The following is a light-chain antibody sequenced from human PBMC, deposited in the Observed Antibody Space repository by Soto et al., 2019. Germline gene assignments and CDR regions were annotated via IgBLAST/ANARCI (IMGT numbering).Light chain of an antibody. CDR3: QQSYSTPHT. CDR1: QIISTY. CDR2: GAS. V-gene: IGKV1-39*01. Sequence: DIQMTQSPSSLAASVGDIVTISCRASQIISTYLNWYQQKPGQVPTLLIYGASSLQSGVPSRFSASGSGTDFTLSISSLQREDFATYYCQQSYSTPHTFGQGTKLEIK. J-gene: IGKJ2*01.